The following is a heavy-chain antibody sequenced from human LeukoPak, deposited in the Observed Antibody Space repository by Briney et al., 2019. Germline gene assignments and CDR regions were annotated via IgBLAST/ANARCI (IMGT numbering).Heavy chain of an antibody. D-gene: IGHD4-17*01. CDR1: GFTVSNNY. CDR3: ARGSTVTDPFDP. CDR2: IYSGGST. J-gene: IGHJ5*02. V-gene: IGHV3-53*01. Sequence: PGGSLRLSCAASGFTVSNNYMSWVRQAPGKGLEWVSVIYSGGSTYYADSVTGRFTISRDNSKNMLFLKLNSLRAEDTAVYYCARGSTVTDPFDPWGQGTLVTVSS.